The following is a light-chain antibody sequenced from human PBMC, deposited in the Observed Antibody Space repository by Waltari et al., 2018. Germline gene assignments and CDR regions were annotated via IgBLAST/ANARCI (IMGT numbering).Light chain of an antibody. CDR2: AVS. V-gene: IGKV1-6*01. CDR1: QDIRHD. Sequence: AIQMTQSPSSLSASVGDRVTITCRASQDIRHDVGWYQLKPGKAPKLLIYAVSNLQSGVPPRFSGSGSGRDFTLTISSLQPEDCATYYCLQDYLYPLTFGGVTNVEIK. J-gene: IGKJ4*01. CDR3: LQDYLYPLT.